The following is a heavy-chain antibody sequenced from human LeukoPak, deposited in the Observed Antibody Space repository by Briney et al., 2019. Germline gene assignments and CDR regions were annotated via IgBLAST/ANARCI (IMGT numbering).Heavy chain of an antibody. Sequence: GRSLRLSCAASGFTFSIYAMSWVPHAPAKGLVWGSAISGSGGSTYYADSVKGRFTISRDNSKNTLYLQRNSLRAEDTAVYYCANPVRGGLAANWGQGTLVTVSS. CDR2: ISGSGGST. V-gene: IGHV3-23*01. CDR3: ANPVRGGLAAN. D-gene: IGHD3-10*01. J-gene: IGHJ4*02. CDR1: GFTFSIYA.